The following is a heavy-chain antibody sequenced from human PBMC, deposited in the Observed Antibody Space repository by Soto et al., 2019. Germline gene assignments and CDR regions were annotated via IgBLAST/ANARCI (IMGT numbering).Heavy chain of an antibody. CDR2: ISYDGSNK. V-gene: IGHV3-30-3*01. Sequence: GGSLRLSCAASGFTFSSYAMHWVRQAPGKGLEWVAVISYDGSNKYYADSVKGRFTISRDNSKNTLYLQMNSLRAEDTAVYYCARSGSRYYDSSVDFDYWGQGTLVTVSS. CDR3: ARSGSRYYDSSVDFDY. CDR1: GFTFSSYA. J-gene: IGHJ4*02. D-gene: IGHD3-22*01.